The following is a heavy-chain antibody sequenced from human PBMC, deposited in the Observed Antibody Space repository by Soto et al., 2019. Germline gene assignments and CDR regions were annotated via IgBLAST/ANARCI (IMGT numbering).Heavy chain of an antibody. Sequence: PLEILSLTCTVSGGSISSGDYYWSWIRQPPGKGLEWIGYIYYSGSTYYNPSLKSRVTISVDTSKNQFSLKLSSVTAADTAVYYCARAGVGPDCSGGSCYSGPGGYYYGMDVWGQGTTVTVSS. CDR2: IYYSGST. CDR3: ARAGVGPDCSGGSCYSGPGGYYYGMDV. D-gene: IGHD2-15*01. V-gene: IGHV4-30-4*01. J-gene: IGHJ6*02. CDR1: GGSISSGDYY.